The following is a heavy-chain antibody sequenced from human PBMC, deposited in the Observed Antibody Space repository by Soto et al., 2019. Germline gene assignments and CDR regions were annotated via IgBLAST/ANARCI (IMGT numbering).Heavy chain of an antibody. V-gene: IGHV3-33*01. D-gene: IGHD3-3*01. CDR2: IWYDGSDK. Sequence: QVQRVESGGGVVQPGRSLRLSCATSGFTFSSYGMYWVRQAPGKGLEWVAVIWYDGSDKYYADSVKGRFSISRDNSKNPLYLQLNSLRAEDTAVYYCARDRGLRYLEWSLDYWGQGTLVTVPS. J-gene: IGHJ4*02. CDR3: ARDRGLRYLEWSLDY. CDR1: GFTFSSYG.